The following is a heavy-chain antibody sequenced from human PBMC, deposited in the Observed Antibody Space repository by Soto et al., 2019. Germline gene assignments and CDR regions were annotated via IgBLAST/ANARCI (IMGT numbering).Heavy chain of an antibody. CDR3: ARDPRDYGGNIDY. CDR1: GFTFSSYA. D-gene: IGHD4-17*01. CDR2: ISYDGSNK. J-gene: IGHJ4*02. V-gene: IGHV3-30-3*01. Sequence: QVQLVESGGGVVQPGRSLRLSCAASGFTFSSYAMHWVRQAPGKGLEWVAVISYDGSNKYYADSVKGRFTISRDNSKNPMYLEMNSLRAEDTAVYYCARDPRDYGGNIDYWGQGTLVTVSS.